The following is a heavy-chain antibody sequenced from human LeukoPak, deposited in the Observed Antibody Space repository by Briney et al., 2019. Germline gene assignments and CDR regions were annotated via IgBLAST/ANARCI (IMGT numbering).Heavy chain of an antibody. CDR1: GYSFTSNW. D-gene: IGHD1-1*01. J-gene: IGHJ5*02. Sequence: GESLKISCKGSGYSFTSNWISWVRQMPGKGLEWMGRIDPSDSYPYYSPSFQGHVTISADKPISTAYLQWSSLKASDTAMYYCARQPEGTWFDPWGQGTLVTVSS. CDR2: IDPSDSYP. V-gene: IGHV5-10-1*01. CDR3: ARQPEGTWFDP.